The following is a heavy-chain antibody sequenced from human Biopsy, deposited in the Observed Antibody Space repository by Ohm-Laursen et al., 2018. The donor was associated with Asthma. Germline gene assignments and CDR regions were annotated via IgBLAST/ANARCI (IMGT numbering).Heavy chain of an antibody. V-gene: IGHV4-59*07. Sequence: SDTLSLTCTVSGGSIRSHDWTWIRLPPGKGQEYIGDVSHTGSTNYNPSLKSRVTMSLDTSKNQFSLRLTSVTPADTAVYYCARLADCSGGACYSYGWFDPWGQGTRVTVSS. D-gene: IGHD2-15*01. J-gene: IGHJ5*02. CDR3: ARLADCSGGACYSYGWFDP. CDR2: VSHTGST. CDR1: GGSIRSHD.